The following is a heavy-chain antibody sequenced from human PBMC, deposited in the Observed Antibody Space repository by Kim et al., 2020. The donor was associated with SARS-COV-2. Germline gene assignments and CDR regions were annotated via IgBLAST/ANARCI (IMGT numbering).Heavy chain of an antibody. CDR2: IHSSGTT. D-gene: IGHD3-22*01. CDR1: GFTVSSNY. Sequence: GGSLRLSCAVSGFTVSSNYMSWVRQAPGKGLEWVSVIHSSGTTYYADSVKGRFTISRDNSKNTVFLQMNSLRAEVTAVYYCARALCYYESGGFWGQGTLVTVSA. J-gene: IGHJ4*02. CDR3: ARALCYYESGGF. V-gene: IGHV3-53*01.